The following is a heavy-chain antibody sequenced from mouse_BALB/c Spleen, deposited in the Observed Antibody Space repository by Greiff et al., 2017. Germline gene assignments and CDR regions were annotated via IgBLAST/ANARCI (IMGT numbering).Heavy chain of an antibody. CDR3: ARSPYYGNFGGDAMDY. CDR1: GFTFSSYT. CDR2: ISNGGGST. Sequence: EVHLVESGGDLVKPGGSLKLSCAASGFTFSSYTMSWVRQTPEKRLEWVAYISNGGGSTYYPDTVKGRFTISRDNAKNTLYLQMSSLKSEDTAMYYCARSPYYGNFGGDAMDYWGQGTSVTVSS. D-gene: IGHD2-10*01. V-gene: IGHV5-12-2*01. J-gene: IGHJ4*01.